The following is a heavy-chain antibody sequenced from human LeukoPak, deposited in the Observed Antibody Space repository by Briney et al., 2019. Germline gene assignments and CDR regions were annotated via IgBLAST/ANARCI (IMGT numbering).Heavy chain of an antibody. Sequence: SVKVSCKASGGTFSSYAISWVRQAPGQGLEWMGGTIPIFGTANYAQKFQGRVTITADKSTSTAYMELSSLRSEDTAVYYCARDFTHLGYYDSSGYYSWGQGTLVTVSS. J-gene: IGHJ5*02. D-gene: IGHD3-22*01. CDR1: GGTFSSYA. CDR3: ARDFTHLGYYDSSGYYS. V-gene: IGHV1-69*06. CDR2: TIPIFGTA.